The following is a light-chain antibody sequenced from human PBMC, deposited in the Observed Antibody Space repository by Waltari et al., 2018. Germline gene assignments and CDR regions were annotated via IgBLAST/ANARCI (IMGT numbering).Light chain of an antibody. V-gene: IGKV1-12*01. CDR1: QDIHSW. Sequence: DIQMTQSPSFVSASLGDRVIITCRASQDIHSWLAWYQQKPGRAPKPLIFAASSLQTGVPSSFSGSGSGTDFTLTISRLQPEDVATYFCQQSESLPPSFGGGTKV. CDR2: AAS. CDR3: QQSESLPPS. J-gene: IGKJ4*01.